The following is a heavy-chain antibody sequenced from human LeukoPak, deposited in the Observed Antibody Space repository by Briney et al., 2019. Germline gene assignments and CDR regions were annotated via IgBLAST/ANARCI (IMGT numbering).Heavy chain of an antibody. Sequence: SETLSLTCTVSGGSISSYYWSWIRQPPGKGLEWIGYIYYSGSTYYNPSLKSRVTISVDTSKNQFSLKLSSVTAADTAVYYCASESGDYDILTGYGYYDMDVWGQGTTVTVSS. CDR1: GGSISSYY. J-gene: IGHJ6*02. D-gene: IGHD3-9*01. V-gene: IGHV4-59*12. CDR3: ASESGDYDILTGYGYYDMDV. CDR2: IYYSGST.